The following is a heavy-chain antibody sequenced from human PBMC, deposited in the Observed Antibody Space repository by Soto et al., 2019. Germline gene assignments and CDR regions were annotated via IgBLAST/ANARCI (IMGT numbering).Heavy chain of an antibody. V-gene: IGHV5-51*01. CDR2: INPADSEA. J-gene: IGHJ4*02. CDR3: APYYNYWNT. D-gene: IGHD3-3*01. Sequence: EVQVVQSGAVVKKPGESLKISCETSGFTFGTSAIGWLGQMPGKGLEGLGIINPADSEATYSRSFQGQVTFSADKSISTAYLHWSSLKASDTAIYYCAPYYNYWNTWGQGTLVTVSS. CDR1: GFTFGTSA.